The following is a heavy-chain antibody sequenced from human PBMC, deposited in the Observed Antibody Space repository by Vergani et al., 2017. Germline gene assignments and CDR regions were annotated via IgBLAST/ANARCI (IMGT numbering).Heavy chain of an antibody. CDR2: INWNSDSI. D-gene: IGHD6-13*01. CDR3: VKDIAASGNYWYFDL. Sequence: VHLVESGGGVVQPGRSLRLSCAASGFTFDDYAMHWVRQAPGKGLEWVSGINWNSDSIAYADSVKGRFTISRDNAKNSLYLQMNSLRADDTALYYCVKDIAASGNYWYFDLWGRGTLVTVSS. CDR1: GFTFDDYA. J-gene: IGHJ2*01. V-gene: IGHV3-9*01.